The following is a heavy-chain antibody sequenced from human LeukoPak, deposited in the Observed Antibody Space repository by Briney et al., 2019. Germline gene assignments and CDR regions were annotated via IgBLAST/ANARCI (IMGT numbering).Heavy chain of an antibody. J-gene: IGHJ4*02. V-gene: IGHV4-39*01. CDR2: IYYSGST. D-gene: IGHD3-10*01. CDR3: ARRRGQGAKYYFDY. CDR1: GGSISSSSYY. Sequence: SETLSLTCTVSGGSISSSSYYWGWIRQPPGKGLEWIGSIYYSGSTYYNPSLKSRVTISVDTSKNQFSLKLSSVTAADTAVYYCARRRGQGAKYYFDYWGQGTLVTVSS.